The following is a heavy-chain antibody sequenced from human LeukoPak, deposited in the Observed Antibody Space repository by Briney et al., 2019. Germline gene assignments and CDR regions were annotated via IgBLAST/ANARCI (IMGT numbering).Heavy chain of an antibody. Sequence: GSLRLSCAASGFTFSSYGMHWVRQAPGKGLEWVAVIWYDGSNKYYADSVKGRFTISRDNSKNTLYLQMNSLRAEDTAVYYCAGSIAVAGTIDYWGQGTLVTVSS. CDR3: AGSIAVAGTIDY. V-gene: IGHV3-33*01. J-gene: IGHJ4*02. D-gene: IGHD6-19*01. CDR2: IWYDGSNK. CDR1: GFTFSSYG.